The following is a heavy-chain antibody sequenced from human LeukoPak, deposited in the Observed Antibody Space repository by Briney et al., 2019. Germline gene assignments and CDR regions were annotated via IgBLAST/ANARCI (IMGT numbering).Heavy chain of an antibody. CDR3: ARDGTYTDYDPDFDI. CDR1: GFTFSRFW. Sequence: GGSLRLSCAASGFTFSRFWMSWVRQAPGEGLEWVANIKQDGSEKYYVDSVKGRFTISRDDAKNSLYLQMNSLRAEDTAVFYCARDGTYTDYDPDFDIWGQGTLVTVSS. J-gene: IGHJ4*02. D-gene: IGHD5-12*01. V-gene: IGHV3-7*04. CDR2: IKQDGSEK.